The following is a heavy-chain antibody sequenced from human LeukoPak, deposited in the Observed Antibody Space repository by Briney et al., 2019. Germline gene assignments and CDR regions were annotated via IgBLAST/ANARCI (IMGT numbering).Heavy chain of an antibody. V-gene: IGHV4-30-4*01. CDR1: GGSISSGDHY. CDR2: INYSGTT. J-gene: IGHJ4*02. D-gene: IGHD2-2*01. Sequence: SETLSLTCTVSGGSISSGDHYWSWIRQPPGKGLEWIGYINYSGTTYYNPSLRSRLTISIDTSKNQFSLKLSSVTAADTAVYYCARRYCSSTSCYLFDYWGQGTLVTVSS. CDR3: ARRYCSSTSCYLFDY.